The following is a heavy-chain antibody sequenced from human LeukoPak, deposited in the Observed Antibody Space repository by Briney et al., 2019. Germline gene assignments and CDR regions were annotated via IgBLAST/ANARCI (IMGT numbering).Heavy chain of an antibody. D-gene: IGHD5-12*01. J-gene: IGHJ4*02. CDR3: ARVDKRFEDSGYRSFDW. CDR2: IIPIFGTA. V-gene: IGHV1-69*01. CDR1: GGTFSSYA. Sequence: GASVKVSCKASGGTFSSYAISWVRQAPGQGLEWMGGIIPIFGTANYAQKFQGRVTITADESTSTAYMELNSLRAEDTAVYFCARVDKRFEDSGYRSFDWWGQGTLVSVAS.